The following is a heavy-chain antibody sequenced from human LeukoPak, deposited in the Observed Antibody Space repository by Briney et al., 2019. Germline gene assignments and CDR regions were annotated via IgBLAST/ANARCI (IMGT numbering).Heavy chain of an antibody. CDR1: GFSFSTYI. CDR2: LCTSGSYM. CDR3: ARASSRTASFMLRGVIWRDGFDL. Sequence: GGSLRLSCTASGFSFSTYIMNWVRQAPGKGLEWVSSLCTSGSYMYYADSVKGRFTISRDNAKNSLYLQMNSLRAEDTAVYYCARASSRTASFMLRGVIWRDGFDLWGQGTKVTVSS. D-gene: IGHD3-10*01. V-gene: IGHV3-21*01. J-gene: IGHJ3*01.